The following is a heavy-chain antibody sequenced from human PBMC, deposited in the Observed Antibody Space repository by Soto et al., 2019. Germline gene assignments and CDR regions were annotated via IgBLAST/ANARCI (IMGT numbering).Heavy chain of an antibody. CDR1: GGSFSGYY. J-gene: IGHJ6*03. Sequence: SETLSLTCAVYGGSFSGYYWSWIRQPPGKGLEWIGEINHSGSTNYNPSLKSRVTISVDTSKNQFSLKLSSVTAADTAVYYCARVTIFGVVDYYYYYMDVWGKGTTVTVSS. CDR3: ARVTIFGVVDYYYYYMDV. CDR2: INHSGST. D-gene: IGHD3-3*01. V-gene: IGHV4-34*01.